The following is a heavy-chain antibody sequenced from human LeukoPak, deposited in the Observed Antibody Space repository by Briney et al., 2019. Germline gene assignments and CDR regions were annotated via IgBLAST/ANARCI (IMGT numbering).Heavy chain of an antibody. J-gene: IGHJ4*02. V-gene: IGHV3-21*01. D-gene: IGHD6-19*01. Sequence: KPGGSLRLSCAASGLTFSSYSMNWVRQAPGKGLEWVSSISSSSSYIYYADSVKGRFTIYRDNAKNSLYLQMNSLRAEATAVYYCARALGEWLTLYYFDFWGQGTLVTVSS. CDR1: GLTFSSYS. CDR3: ARALGEWLTLYYFDF. CDR2: ISSSSSYI.